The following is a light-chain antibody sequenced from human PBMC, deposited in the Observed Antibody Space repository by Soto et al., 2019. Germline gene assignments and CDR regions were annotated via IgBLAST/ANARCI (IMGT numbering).Light chain of an antibody. Sequence: QSVLTQPPSVSGAPGQRVTISCTGSSSNIGAGYDVHWYQQLPGTAPKLLIYGNSNRPSGVPDRFSGSKSGTSASLTITGLQAEDEADYYCQSYGSSLSGSHFVFGTGTKV. CDR1: SSNIGAGYD. V-gene: IGLV1-40*01. CDR3: QSYGSSLSGSHFV. CDR2: GNS. J-gene: IGLJ1*01.